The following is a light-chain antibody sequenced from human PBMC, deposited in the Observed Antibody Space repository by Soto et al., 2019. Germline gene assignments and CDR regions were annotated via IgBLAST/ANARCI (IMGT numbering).Light chain of an antibody. V-gene: IGKV4-1*01. CDR1: QSVLYSSNNKNY. CDR2: WAS. J-gene: IGKJ1*01. CDR3: QQFYSPPPA. Sequence: DIVMTQSPDSLAVSLGERATINCKSSQSVLYSSNNKNYLAWYQKKPGQPPKLLISWASTRESGVPDRFSGSGSGTDFSLTISSLQAEDVAVYYCQQFYSPPPAFGQGTKVEIK.